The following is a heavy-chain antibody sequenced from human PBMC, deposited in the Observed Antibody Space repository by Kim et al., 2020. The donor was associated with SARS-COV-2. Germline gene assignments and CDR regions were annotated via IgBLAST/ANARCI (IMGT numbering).Heavy chain of an antibody. CDR3: TKALRRVNYYYGLDV. V-gene: IGHV4-61*01. CDR1: GGSVSSGSYY. CDR2: VSSSGAT. Sequence: SETLSLTCTVFGGSVSSGSYYWSWIRQSPERGLEWLGYVSSSGATEYNPSLRGRVTILPDTSDNRFSLTLNSVTAADTAVYYCTKALRRVNYYYGLDVWG. D-gene: IGHD3-10*01. J-gene: IGHJ6*01.